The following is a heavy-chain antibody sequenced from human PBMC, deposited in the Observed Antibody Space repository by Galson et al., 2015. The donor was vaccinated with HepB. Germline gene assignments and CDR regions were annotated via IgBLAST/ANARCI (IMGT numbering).Heavy chain of an antibody. CDR3: AKYCAGVTCYSGFDY. CDR1: GFTFSSYS. V-gene: IGHV3-23*01. D-gene: IGHD2-15*01. Sequence: SLRLSCAASGFTFSSYSMNWVRKAPGKGLEWVSSITGSGDSASYADSVKGRFTISRDNSKNTLFLQVNSLGAEDTAVYYCAKYCAGVTCYSGFDYWGQGTLVTVSS. CDR2: ITGSGDSA. J-gene: IGHJ4*02.